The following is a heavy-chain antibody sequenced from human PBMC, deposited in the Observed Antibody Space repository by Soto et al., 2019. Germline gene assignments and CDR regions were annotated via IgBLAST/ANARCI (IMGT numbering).Heavy chain of an antibody. Sequence: EVQLLESGGGLVQPGGSLRLSCAASGFTFSSYAMSWVRQAPGKGLEWVSAISGSGGSTYYEDYVKGRFTIFRDNSKNTLYLQMNSLRAEDTAVYYCAKDKGVVVIPFDYWGQGTLVTVSS. J-gene: IGHJ4*02. V-gene: IGHV3-23*01. CDR3: AKDKGVVVIPFDY. CDR2: ISGSGGST. CDR1: GFTFSSYA. D-gene: IGHD3-22*01.